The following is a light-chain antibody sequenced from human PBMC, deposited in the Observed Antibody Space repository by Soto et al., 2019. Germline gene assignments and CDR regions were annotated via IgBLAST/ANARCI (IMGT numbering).Light chain of an antibody. CDR2: AAS. V-gene: IGKV1-39*01. CDR3: QQSHGIPYT. CDR1: QTISSY. Sequence: DIQMTQSPPSLSASVGDRVTITCRASQTISSYLNWYQQKPGKAPKLLIYAASTLQSGVPSRFLGSGSGTDFTLTISSLQHEDFATYYCQQSHGIPYTFGQGTKLESK. J-gene: IGKJ2*01.